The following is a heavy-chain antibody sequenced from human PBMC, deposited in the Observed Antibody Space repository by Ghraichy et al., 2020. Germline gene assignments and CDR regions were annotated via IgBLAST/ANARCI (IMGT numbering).Heavy chain of an antibody. V-gene: IGHV1-2*02. CDR3: ARDFPFYDSSGYTPDDAFDI. J-gene: IGHJ3*02. D-gene: IGHD3-22*01. Sequence: ASVKVSCKAAGYTFTGYYMHWVRQAPGQGLEWMGWINPSSGGTNYAQKYQGRVTMTRDTSISTAYMELSRLRSDDTAVYYCARDFPFYDSSGYTPDDAFDIWGQGTMVTVSS. CDR1: GYTFTGYY. CDR2: INPSSGGT.